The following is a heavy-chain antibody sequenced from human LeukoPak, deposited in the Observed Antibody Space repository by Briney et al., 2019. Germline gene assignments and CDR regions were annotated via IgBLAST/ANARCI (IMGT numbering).Heavy chain of an antibody. V-gene: IGHV3-23*01. D-gene: IGHD3-3*01. CDR3: AKGLLITILGSLDY. CDR2: ITGGGRTT. CDR1: GFTFSSYA. J-gene: IGHJ4*02. Sequence: GRSLRLSCAASGFTFSSYAMHWVRQAPGKGLEWVSGITGGGRTTYYADSVKGRFTISRDNSKNSLYLQINSLRAEDTAVYYCAKGLLITILGSLDYWGQGTLVTVSS.